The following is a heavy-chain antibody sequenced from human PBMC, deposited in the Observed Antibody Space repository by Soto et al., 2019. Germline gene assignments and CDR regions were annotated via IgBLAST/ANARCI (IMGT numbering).Heavy chain of an antibody. CDR2: IYYSGST. V-gene: IGHV4-59*01. CDR3: ARVQKGSSGWYVSTFDY. D-gene: IGHD6-19*01. J-gene: IGHJ4*02. CDR1: GGSISSYY. Sequence: LSLTCTVSGGSISSYYWSWIRQPPGKGLEWIGYIYYSGSTNYNPSLKSRVTISVDTSKNQFSLKLSSVTAADTAVYYCARVQKGSSGWYVSTFDYGGQGPRATV.